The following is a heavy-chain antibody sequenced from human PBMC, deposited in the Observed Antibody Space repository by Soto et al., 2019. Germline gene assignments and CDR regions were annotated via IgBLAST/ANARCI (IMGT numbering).Heavy chain of an antibody. V-gene: IGHV4-34*01. CDR1: GGSFSGYY. CDR2: INHSGSP. J-gene: IGHJ5*02. CDR3: ATANWSHHYFDP. D-gene: IGHD1-1*01. Sequence: LSLTCAVYGGSFSGYYWSWLRQPPGKGLEWIGEINHSGSPNYNPSLKSRVTISADTSKNQFSLKMTSVTAADTAVYYCATANWSHHYFDPWGQGTLVTVSS.